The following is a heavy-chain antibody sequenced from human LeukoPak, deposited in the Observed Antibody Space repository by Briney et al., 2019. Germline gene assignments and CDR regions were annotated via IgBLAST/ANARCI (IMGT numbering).Heavy chain of an antibody. Sequence: GESLKISCTGSGYSFANYWIAWVRQMPGKGLECMRIIYPGDSDTTYSPSFQGQVTISADKSISTAYVQWSSLKASDTAIYYCARLAAGRYYIDYWGQGNLVTVSS. V-gene: IGHV5-51*01. CDR2: IYPGDSDT. D-gene: IGHD6-25*01. J-gene: IGHJ4*02. CDR3: ARLAAGRYYIDY. CDR1: GYSFANYW.